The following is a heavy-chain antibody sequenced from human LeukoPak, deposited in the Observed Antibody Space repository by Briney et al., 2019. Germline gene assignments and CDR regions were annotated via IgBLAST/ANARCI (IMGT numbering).Heavy chain of an antibody. CDR3: ARGGAVAGLWVSNYFNN. CDR2: ISSSGRII. CDR1: GVTFSIYE. D-gene: IGHD6-19*01. V-gene: IGHV3-48*03. Sequence: GGSLRHSRAAPGVTFSIYEMNWVRPAPGKGHEWVSYISSSGRIIYYADSVKGRYTISRDNAKNSLYLQMNSLRAEDTAVYYCARGGAVAGLWVSNYFNNWGQGTLVTVSS. J-gene: IGHJ4*02.